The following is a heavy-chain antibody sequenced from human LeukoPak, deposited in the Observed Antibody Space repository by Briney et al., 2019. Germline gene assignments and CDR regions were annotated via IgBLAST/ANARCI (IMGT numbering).Heavy chain of an antibody. CDR1: GGSISSYY. CDR3: VSYYYDSSGYFGFDY. Sequence: SETLSLTCTVSGGSISSYYWSWIRQPPGKGLEWIGYIYYSGSTYYNPSLKSRVTISVDTSKNQFSLKLSSVTAAGTAVYYCVSYYYDSSGYFGFDYWGQGTLVTVSS. V-gene: IGHV4-59*08. CDR2: IYYSGST. D-gene: IGHD3-22*01. J-gene: IGHJ4*02.